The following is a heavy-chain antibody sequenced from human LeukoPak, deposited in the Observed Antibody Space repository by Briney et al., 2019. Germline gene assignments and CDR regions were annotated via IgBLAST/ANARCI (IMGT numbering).Heavy chain of an antibody. CDR3: AREAVAGSNYFDY. CDR1: GGSIISGGYS. J-gene: IGHJ4*02. Sequence: PSETLSLTCAVSGGSIISGGYSWSWIRQPPGKGLEWIGYIYHSGSTYYNPSLKSRVTISVDRSKNQFSLKLSSVTAADTAVYYCAREAVAGSNYFDYWGQGTLVTVSS. D-gene: IGHD6-19*01. CDR2: IYHSGST. V-gene: IGHV4-30-2*01.